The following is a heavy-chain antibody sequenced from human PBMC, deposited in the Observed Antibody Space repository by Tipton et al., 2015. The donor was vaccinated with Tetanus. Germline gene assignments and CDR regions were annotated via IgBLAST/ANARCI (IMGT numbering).Heavy chain of an antibody. V-gene: IGHV4-61*01. CDR3: ASYNIPYYFDY. CDR1: YGSVRSGSYY. D-gene: IGHD2-2*02. J-gene: IGHJ4*02. Sequence: TLSLTCTVSYGSVRSGSYYWSWLRQPPGKGLEWIGYIYSSGSTNYNPSLESRVSISRAPSTNQFSLRLSSVTAADTAVYYCASYNIPYYFDYWGRGTLVTVSS. CDR2: IYSSGST.